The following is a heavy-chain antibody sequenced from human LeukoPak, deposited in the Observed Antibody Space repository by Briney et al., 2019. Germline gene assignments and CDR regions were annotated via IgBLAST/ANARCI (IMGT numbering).Heavy chain of an antibody. J-gene: IGHJ5*01. V-gene: IGHV3-23*01. Sequence: PGGSLRLSCAASGFTFSSYAMSWVRQAPGKGLEWVSAISGSGGSTYYADSVKGRFTISRDISRSTLYLQMNSLRAEDTAVYYCAGAHSSSWSVFWGRGTLVTVSS. CDR2: ISGSGGST. CDR3: AGAHSSSWSVF. CDR1: GFTFSSYA. D-gene: IGHD6-13*01.